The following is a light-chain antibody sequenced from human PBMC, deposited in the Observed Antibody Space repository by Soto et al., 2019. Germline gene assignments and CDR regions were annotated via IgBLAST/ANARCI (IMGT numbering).Light chain of an antibody. J-gene: IGKJ1*01. CDR1: QSVSSAY. CDR3: QQYGSSPTWT. Sequence: EIVLTQSPGTLSLSPGERATLSCRASQSVSSAYLAWYQHKPGQPPTLLIYAASSRVTGIPDRFSGSGSGTDFTLTISRLETDDLAVYHCQQYGSSPTWTFGQGTKVEIK. CDR2: AAS. V-gene: IGKV3-20*01.